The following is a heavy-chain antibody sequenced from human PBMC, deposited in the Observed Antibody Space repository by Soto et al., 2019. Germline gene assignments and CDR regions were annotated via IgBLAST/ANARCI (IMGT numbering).Heavy chain of an antibody. CDR2: ISGSGGST. CDR3: ARESEDYSNDPAYGMDV. Sequence: GGSLRLSCAASGFTFSSYAMSWVRQAPGKGLEWVSAISGSGGSTYYADSVKGRFTISRDNSKNTLYLQMNSLRAEDTAVYYCARESEDYSNDPAYGMDVWGQGTTVTVSS. V-gene: IGHV3-23*01. J-gene: IGHJ6*02. D-gene: IGHD4-4*01. CDR1: GFTFSSYA.